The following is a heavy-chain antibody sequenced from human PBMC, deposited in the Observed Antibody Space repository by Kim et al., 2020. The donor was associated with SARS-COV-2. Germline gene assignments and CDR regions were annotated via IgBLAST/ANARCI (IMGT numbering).Heavy chain of an antibody. D-gene: IGHD5-18*01. J-gene: IGHJ6*02. V-gene: IGHV3-11*04. Sequence: KGRFTISRDNAKNSLYLQMNSLRAEDTAVYYCARAGYRTLYYYYYGMDVWGQGTTVTVSS. CDR3: ARAGYRTLYYYYYGMDV.